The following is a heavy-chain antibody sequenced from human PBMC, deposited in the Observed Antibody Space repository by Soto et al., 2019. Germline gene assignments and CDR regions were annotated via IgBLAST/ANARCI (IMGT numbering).Heavy chain of an antibody. CDR3: ARDWAACTPGECYSHGFDL. CDR1: GVTLDTYG. D-gene: IGHD2-21*01. J-gene: IGHJ3*01. CDR2: SWHDGRHL. V-gene: IGHV3-33*01. Sequence: QEQLVESGGGMVQPGGSLRLSCAVSGVTLDTYGMHWVRQAAGQGLEWVAVSWHDGRHLDYADSVRGRFTVFRDDSKNTLFLEKNGLSGDDTAVYYCARDWAACTPGECYSHGFDLWGQGTLVTVSS.